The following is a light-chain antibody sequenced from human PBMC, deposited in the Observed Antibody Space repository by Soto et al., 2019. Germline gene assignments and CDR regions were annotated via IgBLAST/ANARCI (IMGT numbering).Light chain of an antibody. CDR2: DAS. J-gene: IGKJ1*01. CDR3: QQYNSSPWT. V-gene: IGKV1-5*01. CDR1: QGISSW. Sequence: DIQMTQSPSALSASVGDRVTITCRGSQGISSWLAWYQQQPGKAPKLLIYDASTLESGVPSRFSGSGSGTEFTLTISSLQPDDFATYYCQQYNSSPWTFGQGTKVDIK.